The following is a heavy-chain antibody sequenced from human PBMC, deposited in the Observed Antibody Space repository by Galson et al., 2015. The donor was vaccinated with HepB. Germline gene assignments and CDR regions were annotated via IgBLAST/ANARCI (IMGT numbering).Heavy chain of an antibody. Sequence: TLSLTCAVSGGSISSGGYSWSWIRQPAGKGLEWIGRIYTSGSTNYNPSLKSRVTMSVDTSKNQFSLKVSSVTAAETAVYYCARGGSIVVDDAFDIWGQGTMVTVSS. J-gene: IGHJ3*02. D-gene: IGHD2-21*01. CDR2: IYTSGST. V-gene: IGHV4-61*02. CDR1: GGSISSGGYS. CDR3: ARGGSIVVDDAFDI.